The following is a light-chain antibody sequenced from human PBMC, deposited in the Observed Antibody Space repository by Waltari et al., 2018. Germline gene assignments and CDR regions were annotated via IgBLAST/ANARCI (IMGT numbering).Light chain of an antibody. CDR1: SSNIGAGYD. CDR2: GNN. CDR3: QSYDSGLSGSV. Sequence: QSGLTQPPSVSGAPGPRVPIPCTGSSSNIGAGYDFHWYQKLPGTAPKLLIYGNNNRPSGVPDRFSGSKSGTSASLAITGLQAEDEADYYCQSYDSGLSGSVFGGGTKLTVL. J-gene: IGLJ2*01. V-gene: IGLV1-40*01.